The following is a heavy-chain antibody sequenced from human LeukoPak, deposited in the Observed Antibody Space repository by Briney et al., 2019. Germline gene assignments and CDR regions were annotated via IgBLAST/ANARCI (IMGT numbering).Heavy chain of an antibody. D-gene: IGHD3-3*01. Sequence: SETLSLTCTVSGGSISSYYWSWIRQPPGKGLEWIGYIYYSGSTNYNPSLKSRVTISVDTSKNQFSLKLSSVTAADTAVYYCARHYDFGSGYLVAFDIWGQGTMVTVSS. CDR1: GGSISSYY. J-gene: IGHJ3*02. CDR3: ARHYDFGSGYLVAFDI. V-gene: IGHV4-59*08. CDR2: IYYSGST.